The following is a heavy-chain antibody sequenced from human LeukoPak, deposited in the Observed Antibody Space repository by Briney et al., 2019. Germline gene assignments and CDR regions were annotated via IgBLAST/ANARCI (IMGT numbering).Heavy chain of an antibody. CDR1: GYSISSGYY. Sequence: PSETLSLTCTVSGYSISSGYYWGWIRQPPGKGLEWIGSIYHSGSTYYIPSLKSRVTISVDTSKNQFSLKLSSVTAADAAVYYCARHGASGDDYVWGSYRPFDYWGQGTLVTVSS. J-gene: IGHJ4*02. D-gene: IGHD3-16*02. CDR2: IYHSGST. V-gene: IGHV4-38-2*02. CDR3: ARHGASGDDYVWGSYRPFDY.